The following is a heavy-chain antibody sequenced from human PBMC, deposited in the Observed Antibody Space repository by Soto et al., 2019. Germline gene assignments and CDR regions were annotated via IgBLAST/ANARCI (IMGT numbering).Heavy chain of an antibody. J-gene: IGHJ6*02. D-gene: IGHD6-6*01. CDR1: GDSVSSNSAA. CDR3: ARGLWVEEYSTPPDYYYGMDV. CDR2: TYYRSKWYN. V-gene: IGHV6-1*01. Sequence: PSQTLSLTCAISGDSVSSNSAAWNWIRQSPSRGLEWLGRTYYRSKWYNDYAVSVKSRITINPDTSKNQFSLQLNSVTPEDTAVYYCARGLWVEEYSTPPDYYYGMDVWGQGTTVTVSS.